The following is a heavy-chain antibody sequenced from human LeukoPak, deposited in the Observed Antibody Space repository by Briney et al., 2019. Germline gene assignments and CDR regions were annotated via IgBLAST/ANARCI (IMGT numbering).Heavy chain of an antibody. Sequence: GGSLRLSCAASGFTFSSYSMNWVRQAPGKGLEWVSYISSSSSTIYYADSVKGRFTISRDNAKNSLYLQMNSLRAEDTAVYYCARGWSGYSNDAFDIWGQGTMVTVSS. CDR1: GFTFSSYS. CDR2: ISSSSSTI. V-gene: IGHV3-48*01. J-gene: IGHJ3*02. CDR3: ARGWSGYSNDAFDI. D-gene: IGHD3-3*01.